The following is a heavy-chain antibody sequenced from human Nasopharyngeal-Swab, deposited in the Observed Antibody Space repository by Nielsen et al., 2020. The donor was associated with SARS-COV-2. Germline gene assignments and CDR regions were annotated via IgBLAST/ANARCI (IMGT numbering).Heavy chain of an antibody. CDR2: IYTSGST. V-gene: IGHV4-4*07. CDR1: GVSFSGYY. CDR3: ARDGGGYTGWFDP. J-gene: IGHJ5*02. D-gene: IGHD5-18*01. Sequence: SETLSLTCAVYGVSFSGYYWSWIRQPAGKGLEWIGRIYTSGSTNYNPSLKSRVTMSVDTSKNQFSLKLSSVTAADTAVYYCARDGGGYTGWFDPWGQGTLVTVSS.